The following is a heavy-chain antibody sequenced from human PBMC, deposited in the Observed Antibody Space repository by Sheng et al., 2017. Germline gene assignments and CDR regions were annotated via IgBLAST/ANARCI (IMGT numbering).Heavy chain of an antibody. Sequence: QVQLVESGGGVVQPGTSLRLSCAASGFTFSVYGMHWVRQAPGKGLEWLALIWSDGINQNYADSVKGRFTISRDNFKNTLFLQMHSLRADDTAVYHCATGRGDCLGTSCYLESWGQGTLVTVSS. CDR2: IWSDGINQ. J-gene: IGHJ5*02. D-gene: IGHD2-2*01. V-gene: IGHV3-33*01. CDR1: GFTFSVYG. CDR3: ATGRGDCLGTSCYLES.